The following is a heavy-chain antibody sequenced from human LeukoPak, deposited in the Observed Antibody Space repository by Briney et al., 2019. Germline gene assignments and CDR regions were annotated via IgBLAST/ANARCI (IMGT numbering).Heavy chain of an antibody. Sequence: GGSLRLSCAASGFTFNNYVMSWVRQAPGKGLEWVSTISDNGDRTDYADSVKGRFTVSRDNSKNTLYLQMSSLRAEDTAVYYCVRNLYKAYFAYWGQGTLVTVSS. V-gene: IGHV3-23*01. CDR1: GFTFNNYV. CDR3: VRNLYKAYFAY. D-gene: IGHD1-1*01. CDR2: ISDNGDRT. J-gene: IGHJ4*02.